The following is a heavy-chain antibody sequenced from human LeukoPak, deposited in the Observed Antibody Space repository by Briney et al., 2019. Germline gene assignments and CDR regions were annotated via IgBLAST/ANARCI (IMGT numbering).Heavy chain of an antibody. Sequence: GGSLRLSCAASGFTVSSSYMTWVRQAPGKGLEWVSVIRSGGSTVYADSVKGRFTISRDNSKNALYLQLNSLRAEDTAVYYCAKAASSSWPSYYYGMDVWGQGTTVTVSS. V-gene: IGHV3-53*01. D-gene: IGHD6-13*01. J-gene: IGHJ6*02. CDR1: GFTVSSSY. CDR2: IRSGGST. CDR3: AKAASSSWPSYYYGMDV.